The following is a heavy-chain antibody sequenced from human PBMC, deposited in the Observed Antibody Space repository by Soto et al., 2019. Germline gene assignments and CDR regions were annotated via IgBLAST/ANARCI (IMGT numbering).Heavy chain of an antibody. CDR2: ISGSGGST. Sequence: GGSLRLSCAASGFTFSSYAMSWVRQAPGKGLEWVSAISGSGGSTYYADSVKGRFTISRDNSKNTLYLQMNSLRAEDTAVYYCAKPTRPKLYGGNGFDYWGQGTLVTVSS. J-gene: IGHJ4*02. D-gene: IGHD4-17*01. CDR1: GFTFSSYA. V-gene: IGHV3-23*01. CDR3: AKPTRPKLYGGNGFDY.